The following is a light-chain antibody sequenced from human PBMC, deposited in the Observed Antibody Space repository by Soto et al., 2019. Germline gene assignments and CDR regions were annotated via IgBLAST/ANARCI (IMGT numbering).Light chain of an antibody. CDR2: EVS. V-gene: IGLV2-14*01. J-gene: IGLJ1*01. CDR3: SSYTNSGV. CDR1: SSDVGGYNY. Sequence: QSALTQPASVSGSPGQSITISCTGTSSDVGGYNYVPWYQHHPGKAPKLIIYEVSNRPSGVSNRFSGSKSGNTASLTISGLQAEDEADYYCSSYTNSGVFGTGTKVTVL.